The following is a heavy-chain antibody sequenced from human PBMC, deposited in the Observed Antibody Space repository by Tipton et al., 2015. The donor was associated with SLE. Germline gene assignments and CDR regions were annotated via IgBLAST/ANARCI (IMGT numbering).Heavy chain of an antibody. D-gene: IGHD3-22*01. Sequence: LRLSCAVSGGSFNDYYWNWIRQPPGKGLEWIGEINYSGDTNYTPSLKSRVTISLGTSKHQFSLRLASVTAADTAVYYCVRGLMGPWDTTSGHYGSGYYHYMDVWGKGTTVTVSS. V-gene: IGHV4-34*01. CDR1: GGSFNDYY. CDR2: INYSGDT. J-gene: IGHJ6*03. CDR3: VRGLMGPWDTTSGHYGSGYYHYMDV.